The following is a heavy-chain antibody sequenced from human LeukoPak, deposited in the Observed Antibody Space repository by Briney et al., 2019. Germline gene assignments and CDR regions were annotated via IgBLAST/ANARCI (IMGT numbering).Heavy chain of an antibody. V-gene: IGHV3-30*18. J-gene: IGHJ4*02. D-gene: IGHD6-13*01. CDR3: AKVLSSTWYGGLVY. CDR2: ISNDGSNK. CDR1: GFTFSNYG. Sequence: PGGSLRLSCAASGFTFSNYGMHWVRQAPGKGLEWVALISNDGSNKYYADSVKGRFTISRDNSKNTLFLQMNSLRAEDTAVYYCAKVLSSTWYGGLVYWGQGTLVTVSS.